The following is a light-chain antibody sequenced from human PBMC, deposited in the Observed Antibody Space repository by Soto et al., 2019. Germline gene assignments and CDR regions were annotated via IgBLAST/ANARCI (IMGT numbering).Light chain of an antibody. CDR1: ESISRH. Sequence: DIQMSQSPSSLSASVGDRVTITCRAAESISRHLNWYQQKPGRAPDLLIYAASTLQNGVPSRFTGSGAGTEFTLTITGLQLEDFATYYWQQDYSTLATFGQGTRMENK. CDR2: AAS. V-gene: IGKV1-39*01. J-gene: IGKJ5*01. CDR3: QQDYSTLAT.